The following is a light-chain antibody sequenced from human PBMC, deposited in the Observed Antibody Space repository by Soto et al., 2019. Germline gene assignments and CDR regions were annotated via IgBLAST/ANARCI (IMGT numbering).Light chain of an antibody. V-gene: IGKV1-13*02. CDR3: QQLKTYPFT. CDR1: QGISSA. CDR2: DAS. J-gene: IGKJ5*01. Sequence: AIQLTQSPSSLSASVGDRVSITCRASQGISSALAWYQHKQGKAPKILIYDASSLQSGVPSRFSGSESGTECTLTISSLQPEDFATYYCQQLKTYPFTFGQVTRLEIK.